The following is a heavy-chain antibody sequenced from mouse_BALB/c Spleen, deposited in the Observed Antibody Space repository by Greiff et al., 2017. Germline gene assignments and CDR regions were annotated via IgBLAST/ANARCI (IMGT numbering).Heavy chain of an antibody. CDR2: IWTGGGT. CDR1: GFSLTSYD. CDR3: VRAYDGNSFDY. V-gene: IGHV2-9-2*01. J-gene: IGHJ2*01. D-gene: IGHD2-10*01. Sequence: QVQLKQSGPGLVAPSQSLSITCTVSGFSLTSYDISWIRQPPGKGLEWLGVIWTGGGTNYNSAFMSRLSISKDNSKSQVFLKMNSLQTDDTAIYYCVRAYDGNSFDYWGQGTTLTVSS.